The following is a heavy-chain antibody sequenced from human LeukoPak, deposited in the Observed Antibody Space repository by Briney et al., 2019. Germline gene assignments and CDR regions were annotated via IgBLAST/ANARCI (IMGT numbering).Heavy chain of an antibody. CDR2: LYPDDSRT. V-gene: IGHV5-51*01. Sequence: MLGESLKISCQASGYSFTSYWLGWVRQPPEKGLELIGILYPDDSRTRYSPSFQGQVTMSVDKSITTAYLQWSSLKASDTAIYYCARWYVRGDPFGFDSWGQGTLVTVSS. D-gene: IGHD3-10*01. J-gene: IGHJ4*02. CDR3: ARWYVRGDPFGFDS. CDR1: GYSFTSYW.